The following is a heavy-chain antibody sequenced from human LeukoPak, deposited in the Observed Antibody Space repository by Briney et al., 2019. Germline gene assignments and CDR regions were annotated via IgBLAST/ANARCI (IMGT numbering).Heavy chain of an antibody. D-gene: IGHD6-25*01. CDR1: GYTFATYV. V-gene: IGHV1-18*01. J-gene: IGHJ4*02. CDR3: ARGISAVATGDY. Sequence: ASVKVSCKASGYTFATYVINWVRQAPGQGLEWMGWITPYNGNTNYAQKLQGRVTMTTDTSTSTAYMELRSLRSDDTAVYYCARGISAVATGDYWGQGTLVTVSS. CDR2: ITPYNGNT.